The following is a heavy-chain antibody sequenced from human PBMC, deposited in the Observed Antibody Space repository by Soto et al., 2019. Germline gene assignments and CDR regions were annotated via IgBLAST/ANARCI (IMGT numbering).Heavy chain of an antibody. CDR2: IDWDDDK. Sequence: SGPTLVNPTQTLTLTCTFSGFSLSTSGMCVSWIRQPPGKALEWLALIDWDDDKYYSTSLKTRLTISKDTSKNQVVLTMTNMDPVDTATYYCARIISPCPRNWFDPWGQGTLVTVSS. CDR1: GFSLSTSGMC. V-gene: IGHV2-70*01. CDR3: ARIISPCPRNWFDP. J-gene: IGHJ5*02. D-gene: IGHD3-3*02.